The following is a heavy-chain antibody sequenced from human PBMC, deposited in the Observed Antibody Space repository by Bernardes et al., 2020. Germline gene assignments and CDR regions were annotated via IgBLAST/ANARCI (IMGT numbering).Heavy chain of an antibody. V-gene: IGHV1-8*01. J-gene: IGHJ4*02. CDR1: GYPFTSYD. CDR3: TRGGDIAAGGRKEIDF. CDR2: MNANDGNA. Sequence: ASMKVSCKASGYPFTSYDINWVRQATGQGLEWMGYMNANDGNAGYAQNFQGRVTMTRDTSISTAYMELSSLTSEDTAVYYCTRGGDIAAGGRKEIDFWGQGTLVTVSS. D-gene: IGHD6-13*01.